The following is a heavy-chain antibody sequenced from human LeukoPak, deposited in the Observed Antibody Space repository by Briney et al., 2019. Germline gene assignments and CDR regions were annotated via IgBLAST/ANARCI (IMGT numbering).Heavy chain of an antibody. CDR2: IIPIFGTA. Sequence: SVKVSCKASGGTFSSYAISWVRQAPGQGLEWMGGIIPIFGTASYAQKFQGRVTITADESTSTAYMELSSLRSEDTAVYYCARAVPAAMPSFGHNWFDPWGQGTLVTVSS. CDR1: GGTFSSYA. J-gene: IGHJ5*02. D-gene: IGHD2-2*01. CDR3: ARAVPAAMPSFGHNWFDP. V-gene: IGHV1-69*13.